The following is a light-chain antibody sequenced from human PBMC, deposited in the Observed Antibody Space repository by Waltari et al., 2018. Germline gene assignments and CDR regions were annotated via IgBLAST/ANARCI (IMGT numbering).Light chain of an antibody. Sequence: DIIMTQSPSSLSASVGDRVSITCRSSQNINTYLNWYQQKSGKAPKVVIFAASNLQRGVQARFRGSGSGTDFTLTINNLQPEDFATYFCQQSYSNRRTFGQGTKLEIK. CDR1: QNINTY. V-gene: IGKV1-39*01. CDR2: AAS. CDR3: QQSYSNRRT. J-gene: IGKJ2*02.